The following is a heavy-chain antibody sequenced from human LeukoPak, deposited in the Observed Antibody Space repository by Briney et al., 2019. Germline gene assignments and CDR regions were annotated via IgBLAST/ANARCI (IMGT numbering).Heavy chain of an antibody. CDR1: GFTFSSYW. D-gene: IGHD2-2*01. Sequence: GGSLRLSCAASGFTFSSYWMHWVRQAPGKGLVGVSRINSDGSSTSYADSVKGRFTISRDNAKNTLYLQMNSLRAEDTAVYYCARGFCSSTSCYLYFDYWGQGTLVTVSS. V-gene: IGHV3-74*01. CDR3: ARGFCSSTSCYLYFDY. J-gene: IGHJ4*02. CDR2: INSDGSST.